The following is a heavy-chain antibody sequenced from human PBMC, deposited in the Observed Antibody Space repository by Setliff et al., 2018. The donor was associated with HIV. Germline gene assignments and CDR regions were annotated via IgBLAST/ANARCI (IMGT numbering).Heavy chain of an antibody. CDR1: GDSISRSNYY. CDR2: ISSIGGT. V-gene: IGHV4-39*01. D-gene: IGHD2-8*01. J-gene: IGHJ5*02. Sequence: SETLSLTCSVSGDSISRSNYYWGWTRQSPGKGLEWVGSISSIGGTSYSAASLKSRVTLSIDTSKNQFSLKLTSVTAADTAMYYCARTGWAQLMQVAWFGPWGQVVLVTVSS. CDR3: ARTGWAQLMQVAWFGP.